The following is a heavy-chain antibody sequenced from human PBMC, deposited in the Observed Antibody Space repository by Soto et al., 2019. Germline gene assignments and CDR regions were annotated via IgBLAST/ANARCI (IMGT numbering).Heavy chain of an antibody. CDR3: AREGIAAAGEANWFDP. D-gene: IGHD6-13*01. J-gene: IGHJ5*02. Sequence: QVQLQESGPGLVKPSQTLSLTCTVSGGSISSGGYYWSWIRQHPGKGLEWIGYIYYSGSTYYNPSLKSRVTISVDTSKNQFSLKLSSVTAADTAVYYCAREGIAAAGEANWFDPWGQGTLVTVSS. CDR1: GGSISSGGYY. CDR2: IYYSGST. V-gene: IGHV4-31*03.